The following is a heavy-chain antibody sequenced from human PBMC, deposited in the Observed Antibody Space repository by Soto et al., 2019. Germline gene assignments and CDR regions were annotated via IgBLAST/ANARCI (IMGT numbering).Heavy chain of an antibody. CDR1: GDSIRSGEQY. CDR2: IYYSGST. V-gene: IGHV4-30-4*01. CDR3: ARVDILTVYGCVDV. J-gene: IGHJ6*02. Sequence: KTSETLSLTCTVSGDSIRSGEQYWSWIRQPPGKGLEWIGYIYYSGSTYYNPSLKSRVTISVDTSKNQFSLELTSVTAADTAVYFCARVDILTVYGCVDVWGQGTTVTVSS. D-gene: IGHD3-9*01.